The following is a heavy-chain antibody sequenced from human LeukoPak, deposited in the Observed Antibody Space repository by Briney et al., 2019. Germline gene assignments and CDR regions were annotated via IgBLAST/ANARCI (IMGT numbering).Heavy chain of an antibody. Sequence: GRSLRLSCAASGFTFDDYAMHWVRQAPGKGLEWVASISWKNDNIAYADSVKGRFTISRDNAKKSLYLQMNSLRAEDTALYHCARVLFRGVITPWGQGTLVTVSS. D-gene: IGHD3-10*01. V-gene: IGHV3-9*01. CDR2: ISWKNDNI. J-gene: IGHJ5*02. CDR3: ARVLFRGVITP. CDR1: GFTFDDYA.